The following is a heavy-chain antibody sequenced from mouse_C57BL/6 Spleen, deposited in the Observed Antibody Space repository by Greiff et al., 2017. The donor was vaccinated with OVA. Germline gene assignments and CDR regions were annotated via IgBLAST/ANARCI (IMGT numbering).Heavy chain of an antibody. J-gene: IGHJ4*01. CDR2: IYPRDGST. Sequence: QVQLQQSGPELVKPGASVKLSCKASGYTFTSYDINWVKQRPGQGLEWIGWIYPRDGSTKYNEKFKGKATLTVDTSSSTAYMELHSLTSEDSAVYFCAHEYYYGSSGAMDYWGQGTSVTVSS. CDR3: AHEYYYGSSGAMDY. D-gene: IGHD1-1*01. V-gene: IGHV1-85*01. CDR1: GYTFTSYD.